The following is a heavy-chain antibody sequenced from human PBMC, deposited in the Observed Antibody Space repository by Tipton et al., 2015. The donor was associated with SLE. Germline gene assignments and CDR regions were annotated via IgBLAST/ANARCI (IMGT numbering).Heavy chain of an antibody. CDR3: AKYPGKNSGSDY. Sequence: SLRLSCAASGFTFSRYAMHWVRQAPGKGLEWVAVISYDGSNKYYADSVKGRFTISRDNSKNTLYLQMNSLRGEDTAVYYYAKYPGKNSGSDYWGQETLVTVSA. V-gene: IGHV3-30*04. D-gene: IGHD5-12*01. J-gene: IGHJ4*02. CDR2: ISYDGSNK. CDR1: GFTFSRYA.